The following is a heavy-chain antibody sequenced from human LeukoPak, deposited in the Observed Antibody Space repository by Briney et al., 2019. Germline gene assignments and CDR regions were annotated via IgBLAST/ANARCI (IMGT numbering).Heavy chain of an antibody. J-gene: IGHJ3*02. CDR2: ISWDSDAI. CDR3: TKRARMGIAAAGDGFHI. D-gene: IGHD6-13*01. Sequence: GGSLRLSCAASGFRFDDYAMHWVRQAPGKGLEWVSGISWDSDAIGYADSVRGRFTLSRDNAKNSLFLQMSSLRVEDTALYYCTKRARMGIAAAGDGFHIWGQGTMVTVSS. V-gene: IGHV3-9*01. CDR1: GFRFDDYA.